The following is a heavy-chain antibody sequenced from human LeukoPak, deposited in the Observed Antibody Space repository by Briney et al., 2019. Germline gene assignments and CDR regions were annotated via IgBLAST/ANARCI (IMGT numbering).Heavy chain of an antibody. V-gene: IGHV4-59*01. CDR1: DDSITMYY. D-gene: IGHD3-10*01. Sequence: SETLSLTCSVSDDSITMYYWSWIRQPPGKGLEWIGYTYYSGSTNYNPSLKSRVTISVDTSKNQFSLKLSSVTAADTAVYYCARDTGPWGQGTLVTVSS. CDR3: ARDTGP. CDR2: TYYSGST. J-gene: IGHJ5*02.